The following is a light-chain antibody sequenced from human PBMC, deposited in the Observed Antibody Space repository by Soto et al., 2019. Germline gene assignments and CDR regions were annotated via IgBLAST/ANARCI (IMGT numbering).Light chain of an antibody. Sequence: QSALTQPASVSGSPGQSITISCIRTSSDVGSYNLVSWYQQHPGKAPKLMIYEGSKRPSGVSNRFSGSKSGNTASLTISGLQAEDEADYYCCSYAGSSTWVFGGGTKLTVL. J-gene: IGLJ3*02. CDR1: SSDVGSYNL. V-gene: IGLV2-23*01. CDR2: EGS. CDR3: CSYAGSSTWV.